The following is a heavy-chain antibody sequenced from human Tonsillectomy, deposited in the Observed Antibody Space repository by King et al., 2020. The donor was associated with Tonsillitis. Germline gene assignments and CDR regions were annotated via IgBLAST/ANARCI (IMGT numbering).Heavy chain of an antibody. CDR3: ARTKNLYYYGSYAFDI. V-gene: IGHV4-34*01. J-gene: IGHJ3*02. D-gene: IGHD3-10*01. CDR2: INHSGST. Sequence: VQLQQWGAGLLKPSETLSLTCAVYGGSFSGYYWSWIRQPPGKGLEWIGEINHSGSTNYNPSLKSRVTISVDTSKNQFSLKLSSVTAADTAVYYCARTKNLYYYGSYAFDIWGKGTMVTVSS. CDR1: GGSFSGYY.